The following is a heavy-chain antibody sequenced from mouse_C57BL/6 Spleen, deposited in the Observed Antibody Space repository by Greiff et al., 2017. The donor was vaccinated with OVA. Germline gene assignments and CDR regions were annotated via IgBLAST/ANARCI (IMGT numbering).Heavy chain of an antibody. CDR3: ARDPNDGYYGYFDY. D-gene: IGHD2-3*01. J-gene: IGHJ2*01. V-gene: IGHV5-4*01. CDR2: ISDGGSYT. CDR1: GFTFSSYA. Sequence: EVKLVESGGGLVKPGGSLKLSCAASGFTFSSYAMSWVRQTPEKRLEWVATISDGGSYTYYPDNVKGRFTISRDNAKNNLYLQMSQLKSEDTAMYYCARDPNDGYYGYFDYWGQGTTLTVSS.